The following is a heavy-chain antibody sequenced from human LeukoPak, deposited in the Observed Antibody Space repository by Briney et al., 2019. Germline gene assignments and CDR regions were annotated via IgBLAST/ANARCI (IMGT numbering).Heavy chain of an antibody. D-gene: IGHD3-22*01. Sequence: SETLSLTCAVYGGSYSGYYWSWIRQPPGKGLEWIGEINHSGSTNYNPSLKSRVTISVDTSKNQFSLKLSSVTAADTAVYYCARGHGSGYYFFAYWGQGTLVTVSS. CDR1: GGSYSGYY. CDR3: ARGHGSGYYFFAY. J-gene: IGHJ4*02. V-gene: IGHV4-34*01. CDR2: INHSGST.